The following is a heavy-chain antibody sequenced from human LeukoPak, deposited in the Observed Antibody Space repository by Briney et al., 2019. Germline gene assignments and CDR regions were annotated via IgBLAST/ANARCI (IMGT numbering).Heavy chain of an antibody. V-gene: IGHV3-15*01. J-gene: IGHJ4*02. CDR1: GFTFSNAW. D-gene: IGHD2-15*01. CDR3: TTLRGYCGGGSCYHPIRD. CDR2: IKSKTDGGTT. Sequence: GGSLRLSCAASGFTFSNAWMSWVRQAPGKGLEWVGRIKSKTDGGTTDYAAPVKGRFTISRDDSKNTLYLQMNSLKTEDTAVYYCTTLRGYCGGGSCYHPIRDWGQGTLVTVSS.